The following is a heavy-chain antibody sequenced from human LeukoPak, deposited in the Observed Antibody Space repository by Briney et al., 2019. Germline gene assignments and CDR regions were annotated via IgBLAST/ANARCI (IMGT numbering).Heavy chain of an antibody. V-gene: IGHV3-30-3*02. Sequence: GGSLRLSCAASGFTFSSYAMHWVRQAPGKGLEWVAVISYDGSNKYYADSVKGRFTISRDNSKNTLYLQMNSLRAEDTAVYYCAKDQLGYSYGSLFDYWGQGTLVTVSS. CDR3: AKDQLGYSYGSLFDY. J-gene: IGHJ4*02. CDR2: ISYDGSNK. D-gene: IGHD5-18*01. CDR1: GFTFSSYA.